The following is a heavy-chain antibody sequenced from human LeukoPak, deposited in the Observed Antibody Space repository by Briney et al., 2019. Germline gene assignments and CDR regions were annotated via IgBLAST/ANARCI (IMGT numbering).Heavy chain of an antibody. CDR1: GFTFSDYY. D-gene: IGHD6-19*01. Sequence: GGSLRLSCAASGFTFSDYYMSWIRQAPGGGLEGVSYISNSGTTRFYADSVKGRFTISRDNAKNSLYLQMNSLRAEDTSVYYCARDQTGITVAATGWFDPWGQGTPITVSS. V-gene: IGHV3-11*04. CDR2: ISNSGTTR. CDR3: ARDQTGITVAATGWFDP. J-gene: IGHJ5*02.